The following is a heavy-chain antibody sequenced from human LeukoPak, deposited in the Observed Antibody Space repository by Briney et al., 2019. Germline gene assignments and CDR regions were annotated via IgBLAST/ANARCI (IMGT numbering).Heavy chain of an antibody. D-gene: IGHD1-26*01. V-gene: IGHV3-21*01. CDR2: ITRSSIYI. Sequence: PGGSLRLSCAASGFTFSSYSMNWVRQAPGKGLEWVSCITRSSIYIYYADSVKGRFTISRDNAKNSLYLQMNSLRAEDTAVYYCAKVDPMGAHRPFDYWGQGTLVTVSS. CDR3: AKVDPMGAHRPFDY. CDR1: GFTFSSYS. J-gene: IGHJ4*02.